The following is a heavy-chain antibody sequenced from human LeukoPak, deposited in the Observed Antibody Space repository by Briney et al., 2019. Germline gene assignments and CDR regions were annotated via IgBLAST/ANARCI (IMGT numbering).Heavy chain of an antibody. CDR1: GGSISNSGYY. V-gene: IGHV4-39*01. CDR3: ASRSSGYSSGWLAFDY. D-gene: IGHD6-19*01. J-gene: IGHJ4*02. CDR2: IYYSGST. Sequence: PSETLSLTCSVSGGSISNSGYYWGWIRQPPGKGLEWIGSIYYSGSTYYNPSLKSRVTISVDTSKNQFSLKLSSVTAADTAVYYCASRSSGYSSGWLAFDYWGQGTLVTASS.